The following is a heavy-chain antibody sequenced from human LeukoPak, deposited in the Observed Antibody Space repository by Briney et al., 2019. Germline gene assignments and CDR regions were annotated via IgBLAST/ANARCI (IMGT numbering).Heavy chain of an antibody. J-gene: IGHJ3*02. D-gene: IGHD2-15*01. CDR2: INQDAGTT. CDR1: GFSFTSYW. V-gene: IGHV3-7*03. CDR3: ARDPGWSSFDI. Sequence: GGSLRLSCVASGFSFTSYWMSWVRQAPGKDLEFVANINQDAGTTNYVDPVKGRFTISRDNAENSLYLQMSSLRAEDTALYYCARDPGWSSFDIWGQGIMVTVSS.